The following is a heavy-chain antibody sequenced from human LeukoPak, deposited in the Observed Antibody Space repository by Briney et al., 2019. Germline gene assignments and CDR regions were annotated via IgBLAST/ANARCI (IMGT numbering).Heavy chain of an antibody. J-gene: IGHJ5*02. V-gene: IGHV3-30*18. Sequence: GGSLRLSCAASGFTFSSYGMHWVRQAPGKGLEWVAVISYDGSNKYYADSVKGRFTTSRDNSKNTLYLQMNSLRAEDTAVYYCAKDSDYDGFNWFDPWGQGTLVTVSS. CDR2: ISYDGSNK. D-gene: IGHD5-12*01. CDR1: GFTFSSYG. CDR3: AKDSDYDGFNWFDP.